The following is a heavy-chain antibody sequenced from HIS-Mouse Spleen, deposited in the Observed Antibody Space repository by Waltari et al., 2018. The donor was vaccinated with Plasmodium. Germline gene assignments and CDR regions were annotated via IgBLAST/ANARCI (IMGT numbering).Heavy chain of an antibody. V-gene: IGHV3-30-3*01. CDR3: ARDRRLAFDY. J-gene: IGHJ4*02. Sequence: QVQLVESGGGVVQPGRSLRLSCAASGFTFSSSAMHWVRQAPGKGLEWVAVITYDGSNKYYADSVKGRFTISRDNSKNTLYLQMNSLRAEDTAVYYCARDRRLAFDYWGQGTLVTVSS. CDR2: ITYDGSNK. CDR1: GFTFSSSA. D-gene: IGHD2-15*01.